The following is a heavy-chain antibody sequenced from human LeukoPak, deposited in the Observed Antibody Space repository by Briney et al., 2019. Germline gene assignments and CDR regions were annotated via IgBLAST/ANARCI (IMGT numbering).Heavy chain of an antibody. CDR3: ARALLGSSWTGNWFDP. CDR1: GFTFSGSA. Sequence: GGSLRLSCAASGFTFSGSAMHWVRQASGKGLEWVGRIRSKANSYATAYAASVKGRFTISRDNSKNTLYLQMNSLRAEDTAVYYCARALLGSSWTGNWFDPWGQGTLVTVSS. CDR2: IRSKANSYAT. V-gene: IGHV3-73*01. D-gene: IGHD6-13*01. J-gene: IGHJ5*02.